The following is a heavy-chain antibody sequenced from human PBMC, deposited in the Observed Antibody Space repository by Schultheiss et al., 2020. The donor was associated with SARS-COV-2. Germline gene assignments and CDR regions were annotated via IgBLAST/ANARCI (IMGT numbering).Heavy chain of an antibody. CDR1: GGSFSGYY. V-gene: IGHV4-34*01. Sequence: SETLSLTCAVYGGSFSGYYWSWIRQPAGKGLEWIGYIYHSGSTYYNPSLKSLVTISVDTSKNQFSLKLSSVTAADTAVYYCAKSPGYCSSTSCSNDAFDIWGQGTMVTVSS. J-gene: IGHJ3*02. CDR3: AKSPGYCSSTSCSNDAFDI. CDR2: IYHSGST. D-gene: IGHD2-2*03.